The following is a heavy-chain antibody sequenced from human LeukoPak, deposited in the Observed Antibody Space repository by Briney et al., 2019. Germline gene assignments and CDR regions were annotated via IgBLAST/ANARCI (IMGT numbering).Heavy chain of an antibody. Sequence: GVSVKVSCKASGYTFTSYAMHWVRQAPGQRLEWMGWINAGNGNTKYSQKFQGRVTITRDTSASTAYMELSSLRSEDTAVYYCARARLELYYYGMDVWGQGTTVTVSS. CDR1: GYTFTSYA. CDR2: INAGNGNT. V-gene: IGHV1-3*01. CDR3: ARARLELYYYGMDV. J-gene: IGHJ6*02. D-gene: IGHD1-7*01.